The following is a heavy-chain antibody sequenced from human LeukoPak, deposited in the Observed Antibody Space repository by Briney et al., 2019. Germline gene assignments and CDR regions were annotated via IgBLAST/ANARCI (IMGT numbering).Heavy chain of an antibody. J-gene: IGHJ4*02. V-gene: IGHV1-69*04. D-gene: IGHD2-15*01. CDR1: GGTFSSYA. Sequence: ASVKVSCKASGGTFSSYAISWVRQAPGQGLEWMGRIIPILGIANYAQKFQGRVTITADKSTSTAYMELSSLRSEDTAVYYCARGRRYCSGGSCYFDYWGQGTLVTVSS. CDR3: ARGRRYCSGGSCYFDY. CDR2: IIPILGIA.